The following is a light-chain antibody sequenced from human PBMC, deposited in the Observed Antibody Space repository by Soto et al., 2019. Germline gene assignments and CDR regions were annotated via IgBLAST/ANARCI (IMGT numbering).Light chain of an antibody. CDR3: QQLHSYPLT. V-gene: IGKV1-9*01. CDR1: QGISTF. J-gene: IGKJ4*01. Sequence: IQLTQSPSSLSASIGDRVTITCRAGQGISTFLAWYQQTPRKAPKLLIYAASTLQSGVPSRFSGSGSGTDFTLTISSLQSEDFATYYCQQLHSYPLTFGGGTKVEIK. CDR2: AAS.